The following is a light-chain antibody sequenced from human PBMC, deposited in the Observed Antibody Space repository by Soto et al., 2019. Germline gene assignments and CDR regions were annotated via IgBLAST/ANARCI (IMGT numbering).Light chain of an antibody. J-gene: IGKJ1*01. Sequence: IVLTQSPVTLSLSPGERATLSCRASQIISSYLIWYQQKPGQAPRLLMYDVSNRATGIPARFSGSGSGTDFTLTISSLEPEDLAVYYCQQRSNWPRTFGQGTKVEIK. CDR1: QIISSY. V-gene: IGKV3-11*01. CDR2: DVS. CDR3: QQRSNWPRT.